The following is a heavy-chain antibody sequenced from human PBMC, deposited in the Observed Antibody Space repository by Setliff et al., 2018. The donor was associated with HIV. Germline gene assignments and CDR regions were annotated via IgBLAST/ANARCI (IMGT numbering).Heavy chain of an antibody. Sequence: SETLSLTCTVSGGSISGYFWSWIRQPAGKGLEWIGRTFTSGITNYSPSLKSRVTMSVDTSKNQFSLTLTSVTAADTAVYYCAREPKGGDDRALDYWGQGTLVTVSS. CDR1: GGSISGYF. CDR3: AREPKGGDDRALDY. D-gene: IGHD3-16*01. J-gene: IGHJ4*02. V-gene: IGHV4-4*07. CDR2: TFTSGIT.